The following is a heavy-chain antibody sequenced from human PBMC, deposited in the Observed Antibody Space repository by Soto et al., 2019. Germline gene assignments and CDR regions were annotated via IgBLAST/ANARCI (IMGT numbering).Heavy chain of an antibody. V-gene: IGHV3-15*01. D-gene: IGHD3-3*01. CDR3: TTLSITIFGVVLMDV. Sequence: GGSLRLSCAASGFTFSGSAIHWVRQASGKGLEWVARIRSKTDGGTTDYAAPVKGRFTISRDDSKNTLYLQMNSLKTEDTAVYYCTTLSITIFGVVLMDVWGQGTTVTV. CDR1: GFTFSGSA. CDR2: IRSKTDGGTT. J-gene: IGHJ6*02.